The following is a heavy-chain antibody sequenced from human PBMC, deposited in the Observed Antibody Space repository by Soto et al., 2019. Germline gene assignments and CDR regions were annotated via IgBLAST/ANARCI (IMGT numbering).Heavy chain of an antibody. CDR3: ARDALTQWLGGGLAH. CDR2: IWYDGSNR. Sequence: QVQLVESGGGVVQPGRSLRLSCAASGFTFSSYGIHWVRQAPGKGLEWVAGIWYDGSNRYYGDSVKGRFTISRDNSKNTGYLQMNSLVADDTAVYYCARDALTQWLGGGLAHLGQGILVAFSS. CDR1: GFTFSSYG. V-gene: IGHV3-33*01. D-gene: IGHD6-19*01. J-gene: IGHJ4*02.